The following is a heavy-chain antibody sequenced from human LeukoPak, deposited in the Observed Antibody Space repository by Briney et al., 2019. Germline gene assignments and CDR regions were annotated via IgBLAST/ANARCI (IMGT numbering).Heavy chain of an antibody. J-gene: IGHJ4*02. CDR3: ARGNHYGSGSWDY. CDR2: IYYSGAT. V-gene: IGHV4-39*07. Sequence: SETLSLTCTVSGGSISSSNYYWGWIRQPPGKGLEWIASIYYSGATHYNPSLKSRVTISVDTSKNQFSLKLSSVTAADTAVYYCARGNHYGSGSWDYWGQGTLVTVSS. D-gene: IGHD3-10*01. CDR1: GGSISSSNYY.